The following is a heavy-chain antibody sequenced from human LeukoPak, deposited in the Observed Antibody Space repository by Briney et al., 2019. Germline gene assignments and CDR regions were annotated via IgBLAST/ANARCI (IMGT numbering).Heavy chain of an antibody. V-gene: IGHV3-11*01. Sequence: GGSLRLSCAASGFTFSSYAMSWIRQAPGKGLEWVSYISSSDSTIYYADSVKGRFTISRDNAKNSLYLQMNSLRAEDTAVYYCARGVTKDYYYYYGMDVWGQGTTVTVSS. CDR1: GFTFSSYA. D-gene: IGHD4-11*01. CDR3: ARGVTKDYYYYYGMDV. J-gene: IGHJ6*02. CDR2: ISSSDSTI.